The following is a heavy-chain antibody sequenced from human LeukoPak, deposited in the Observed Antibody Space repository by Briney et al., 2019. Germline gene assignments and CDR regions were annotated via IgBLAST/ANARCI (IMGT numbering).Heavy chain of an antibody. Sequence: SVKVSCTASGGTFSIYAISWVRQAPGQGLEWMGGIIPIFGTANYAQKFQGRVTITADESTSTAYMELSSLRSEDTAVYYCARVWDIVVVPAASLFDPWGQGTLVTVSS. CDR2: IIPIFGTA. J-gene: IGHJ5*02. CDR3: ARVWDIVVVPAASLFDP. D-gene: IGHD2-2*01. CDR1: GGTFSIYA. V-gene: IGHV1-69*01.